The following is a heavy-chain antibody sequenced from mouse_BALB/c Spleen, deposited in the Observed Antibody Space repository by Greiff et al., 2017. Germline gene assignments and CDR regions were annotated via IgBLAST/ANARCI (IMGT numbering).Heavy chain of an antibody. CDR2: IWGDGST. D-gene: IGHD1-2*01. CDR3: ARGRGYDYYAMDD. CDR1: GFSLTGYG. J-gene: IGHJ4*01. Sequence: VMLVESGPGLVAPSQSLSITCTVSGFSLTGYGVNWVRQPPGKGLEWLGMIWGDGSTDYNSALKSRLSISKDNSKSQVFLKMNSLQTDDTARYYCARGRGYDYYAMDDWGQGTSVTVSS. V-gene: IGHV2-6-7*01.